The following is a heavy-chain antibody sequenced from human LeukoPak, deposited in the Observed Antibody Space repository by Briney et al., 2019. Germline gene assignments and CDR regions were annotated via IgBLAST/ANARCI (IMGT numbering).Heavy chain of an antibody. J-gene: IGHJ4*02. CDR1: GNSISSGDNY. D-gene: IGHD3-22*01. CDR2: IYASGST. CDR3: ARASYSYDINGWVPFDY. V-gene: IGHV4-61*02. Sequence: ASETLSPTCTVSGNSISSGDNYWSWIRQPAGKGLEWIGRIYASGSTNYNPSLKSRVTISGDTSKNQFSLRLSSVTAADTAVYYCARASYSYDINGWVPFDYWGQGTLVTVSS.